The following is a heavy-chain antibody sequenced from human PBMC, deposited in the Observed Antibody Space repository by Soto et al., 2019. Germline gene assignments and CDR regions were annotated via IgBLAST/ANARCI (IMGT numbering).Heavy chain of an antibody. V-gene: IGHV4-34*01. CDR3: ARVSHYDYVWGSYRWDAFDI. CDR1: GGSFSGYY. D-gene: IGHD3-16*02. CDR2: TNHSGST. J-gene: IGHJ3*02. Sequence: QVQLQQWGAGLLKPSETLSLTCAVYGGSFSGYYWSWIRQPPGKGLEWIGETNHSGSTNYNPSLKSRVTISVDTSKNQFSLKLSSVTAADTAVYYCARVSHYDYVWGSYRWDAFDIWGQGTMVTVSS.